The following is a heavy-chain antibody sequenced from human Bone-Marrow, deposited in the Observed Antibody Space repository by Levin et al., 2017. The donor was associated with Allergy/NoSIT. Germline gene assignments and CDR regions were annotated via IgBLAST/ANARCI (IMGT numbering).Heavy chain of an antibody. CDR3: ARDLSAAMMDFDY. CDR1: GDSVSNNRGT. J-gene: IGHJ4*02. Sequence: SQTLSLTCAISGDSVSNNRGTWNWIRQSPSRGLQWLGRTYYRSKWYNDYAVSVRSRITINADTSKNQFSLQLNSVTPEDTAVYYCARDLSAAMMDFDYWGQGTLVTVSS. CDR2: TYYRSKWYN. V-gene: IGHV6-1*01. D-gene: IGHD3-22*01.